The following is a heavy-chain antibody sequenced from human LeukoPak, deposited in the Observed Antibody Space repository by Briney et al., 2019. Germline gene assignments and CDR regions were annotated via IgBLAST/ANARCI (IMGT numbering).Heavy chain of an antibody. CDR1: GFTFSSYG. J-gene: IGHJ4*02. D-gene: IGHD6-19*01. CDR3: AKESDQYSSGWYDDFDY. CDR2: ISYDGSNK. V-gene: IGHV3-30*18. Sequence: PGGSLRLSCAASGFTFSSYGMHWVRQAPGKGLEWVAVISYDGSNKYYADSVKGRFTISRDNSKNTLYLQMNSLRAEDTAVYYCAKESDQYSSGWYDDFDYWGQGTLVTVSS.